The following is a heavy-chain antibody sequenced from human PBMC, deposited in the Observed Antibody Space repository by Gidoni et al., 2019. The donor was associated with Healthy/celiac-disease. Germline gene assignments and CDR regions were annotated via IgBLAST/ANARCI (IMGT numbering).Heavy chain of an antibody. CDR2: ISGSGGST. V-gene: IGHV3-23*04. J-gene: IGHJ4*02. CDR1: ALTFSRYA. Sequence: HLVASGGGLVQPGGSLSISCAASALTFSRYALSWVRQAPGKVLEWVSAISGSGGSTYYADSVKGRFTISRDNSKNTLYLQMNSLRAEDTAVYYCAKENYDFWSGPNHILYYFDYWGQGTLVTVSS. D-gene: IGHD3-3*01. CDR3: AKENYDFWSGPNHILYYFDY.